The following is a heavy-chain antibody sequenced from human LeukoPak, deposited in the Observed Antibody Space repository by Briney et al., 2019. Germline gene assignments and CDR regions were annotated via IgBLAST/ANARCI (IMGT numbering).Heavy chain of an antibody. CDR2: INHSGST. CDR1: AGSISSGGYY. D-gene: IGHD5-24*01. V-gene: IGHV4-31*03. J-gene: IGHJ4*02. Sequence: PSQTLSLTCSTSAGSISSGGYYWSWIRQHPGKGLEWIGEINHSGSTNYNPSLKSRVTISVETSKNQFSLKLSSVTAADTAVYYCARVPSRDGYNLPDYWGQGTLVTVSS. CDR3: ARVPSRDGYNLPDY.